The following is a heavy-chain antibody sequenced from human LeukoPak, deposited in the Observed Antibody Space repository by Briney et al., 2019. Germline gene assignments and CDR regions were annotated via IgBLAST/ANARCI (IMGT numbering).Heavy chain of an antibody. D-gene: IGHD6-13*01. CDR2: IWYDGSNK. CDR3: AKDASAAGTLFDY. V-gene: IGHV3-33*06. J-gene: IGHJ4*02. Sequence: GRSLRLSCAASGFTFSSHGMHWVRQAPGKGLEWVAVIWYDGSNKYYADSVKGRFTISRDNSKNTLYLQMNSLRAEDTAVYYCAKDASAAGTLFDYWGQGTLVTVSS. CDR1: GFTFSSHG.